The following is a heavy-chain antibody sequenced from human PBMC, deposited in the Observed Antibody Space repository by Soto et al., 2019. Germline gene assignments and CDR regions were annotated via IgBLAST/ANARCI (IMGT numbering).Heavy chain of an antibody. CDR3: ARDSSMTLFGVVGFDYYKFYSLAV. V-gene: IGHV1-46*01. J-gene: IGHJ6*02. D-gene: IGHD3-3*01. CDR1: GYTFTTYY. CDR2: FNPSGGST. Sequence: QVQLVQSGAEVKKPGASVKVSCKASGYTFTTYYIHWVRQAPGQGLEWMGIFNPSGGSTSFAQKFQGRITMTRDSSTSTVYMELSSLRSDDTAVYYCARDSSMTLFGVVGFDYYKFYSLAVWGQGTTVTVSS.